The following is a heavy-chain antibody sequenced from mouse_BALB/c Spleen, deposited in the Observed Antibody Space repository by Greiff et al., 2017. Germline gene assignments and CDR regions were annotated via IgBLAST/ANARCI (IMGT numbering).Heavy chain of an antibody. D-gene: IGHD1-1*02. J-gene: IGHJ3*01. V-gene: IGHV5-12-2*01. CDR2: ISTGGGST. CDR1: GFTFSSYT. CDR3: ARHEGGAWFAY. Sequence: EVQGVESGGGLVQPGGSLKLSCAASGFTFSSYTMSWVRQTPEKRLEWVAYISTGGGSTYYPDTVKGRFTISRDNAKNTLYLQMSSLKSEDTAMYCCARHEGGAWFAYWGQGTLVTVSA.